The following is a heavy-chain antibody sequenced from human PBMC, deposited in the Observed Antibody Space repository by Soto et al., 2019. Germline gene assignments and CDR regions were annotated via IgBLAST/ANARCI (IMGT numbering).Heavy chain of an antibody. D-gene: IGHD1-20*01. CDR1: GGSINSITYF. CDR2: IYDTGAT. CDR3: GRLTSRITVASNGRSNWFDP. V-gene: IGHV4-39*01. Sequence: SETLSLTCAVSGGSINSITYFWGWIRQPPGKWLEWIGDIYDTGATYYNPSLKSRVTISVDTSKNQFSLKLTSVTAADTAVYYCGRLTSRITVASNGRSNWFDPWGPGNMVTVYS. J-gene: IGHJ5*02.